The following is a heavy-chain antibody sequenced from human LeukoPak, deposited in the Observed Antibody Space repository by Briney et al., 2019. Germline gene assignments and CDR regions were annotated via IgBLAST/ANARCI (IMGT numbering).Heavy chain of an antibody. CDR2: IRSKAYGGTT. CDR1: GFTFGDYA. D-gene: IGHD1-26*01. Sequence: PGGSLRLSCTASGFTFGDYAMSWVRQAPGKGLEWVGFIRSKAYGGTTEYAASVKGRFTISRDDSKSIAYLQMNSLKTEDTAVYYCTRDRKWESLGIWGQGTMVTVSS. J-gene: IGHJ3*02. CDR3: TRDRKWESLGI. V-gene: IGHV3-49*04.